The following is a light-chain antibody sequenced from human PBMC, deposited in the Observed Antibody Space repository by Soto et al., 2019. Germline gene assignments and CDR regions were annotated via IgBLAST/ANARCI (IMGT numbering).Light chain of an antibody. CDR1: QSLLNSNGYDY. J-gene: IGKJ5*01. CDR3: MQARQSLTIT. CDR2: LRS. V-gene: IGKV2-28*01. Sequence: DTVMTQFPLSLSVTPGESASISFRSSQSLLNSNGYDYLDWYLQRPGQSPQLLIYLRSERASGVTDRFSGSGSRTDFTLEISSVEAEDVGIYYCMQARQSLTITGRQGTRLEIK.